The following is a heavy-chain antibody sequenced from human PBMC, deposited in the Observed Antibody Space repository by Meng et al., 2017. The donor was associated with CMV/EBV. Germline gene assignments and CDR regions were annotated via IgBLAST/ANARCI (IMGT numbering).Heavy chain of an antibody. CDR3: ARDGGYCTNGVCYTPDY. J-gene: IGHJ4*02. D-gene: IGHD2-8*01. CDR2: ISYDGSNK. Sequence: FTFSSYSMRWGRQAPGKWLEWVAVISYDGSNKYYADSVKGRFTISRDNSKNTLYLQMNSLRAEDTAVYYCARDGGYCTNGVCYTPDYWGQGTLVTVSS. CDR1: FTFSSYS. V-gene: IGHV3-30*04.